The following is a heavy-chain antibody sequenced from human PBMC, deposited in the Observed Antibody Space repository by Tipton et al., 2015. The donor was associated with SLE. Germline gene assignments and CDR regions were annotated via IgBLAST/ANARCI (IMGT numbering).Heavy chain of an antibody. CDR2: MTDSGRGI. D-gene: IGHD4-17*01. Sequence: GSLRLSCAVSGFSVSDYYLTWIRQAPGKGPEWLAYMTDSGRGIFYADSVKGRITMSRDNTKNSLYLQMSSLRVDDTAVYYCARTMLTGDYFDLWGQGALVTVSS. V-gene: IGHV3-11*04. CDR1: GFSVSDYY. CDR3: ARTMLTGDYFDL. J-gene: IGHJ5*02.